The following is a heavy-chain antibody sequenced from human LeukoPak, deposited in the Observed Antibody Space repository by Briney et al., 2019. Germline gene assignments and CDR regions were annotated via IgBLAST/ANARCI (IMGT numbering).Heavy chain of an antibody. CDR3: AAAPHNYDKPGPPPFKF. J-gene: IGHJ4*02. V-gene: IGHV1-2*02. CDR1: GDTFTAYY. CDR2: GNPNNGAT. D-gene: IGHD3-16*01. Sequence: ASVKVSCKTSGDTFTAYYIHWVRQAPGQGLKWMGWGNPNNGATDSAQTFRGRVTMSRETSITTAFMELSSLRSDDTAVYYCAAAPHNYDKPGPPPFKFWGQGTLVTVSS.